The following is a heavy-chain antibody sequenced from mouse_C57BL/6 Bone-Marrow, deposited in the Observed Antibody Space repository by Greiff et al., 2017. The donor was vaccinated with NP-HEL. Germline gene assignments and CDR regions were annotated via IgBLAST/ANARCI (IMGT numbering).Heavy chain of an antibody. Sequence: QVQLQQSGAELVKPGASVKMSCKASGYTFTSYWITWVKQRPGQGLEWIGDIYPGSGSTNYNEKFKSKATLTVDTSSSTAYMQLSSLTSEDSAVYYCASLYYGSSYGFAYWGQGTLVTVSA. D-gene: IGHD1-1*01. J-gene: IGHJ3*01. CDR2: IYPGSGST. V-gene: IGHV1-55*01. CDR3: ASLYYGSSYGFAY. CDR1: GYTFTSYW.